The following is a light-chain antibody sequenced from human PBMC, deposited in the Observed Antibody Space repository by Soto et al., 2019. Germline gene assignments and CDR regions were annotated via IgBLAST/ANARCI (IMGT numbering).Light chain of an antibody. CDR2: KAS. CDR3: QQYNSYLT. Sequence: DIQMTQSPSTLSASVGDRVTITCRASQSVRTWLAWYQQKPGKAPKLLIYKASNLESGVPSRFSGSGSGTEFPLTISSLQPDDSATYYCQQYNSYLTFGQGTKVEIK. J-gene: IGKJ1*01. V-gene: IGKV1-5*03. CDR1: QSVRTW.